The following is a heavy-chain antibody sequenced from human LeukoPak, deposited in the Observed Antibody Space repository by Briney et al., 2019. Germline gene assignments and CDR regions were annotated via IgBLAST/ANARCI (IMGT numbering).Heavy chain of an antibody. CDR3: ARDSPAPGWDAFDI. J-gene: IGHJ3*02. D-gene: IGHD3-9*01. CDR1: GFSFRSYA. V-gene: IGHV3-64*02. CDR2: IYSNGGGA. Sequence: QPGGSLRLSCAASGFSFRSYAMHWVRQAPGKGLESISGIYSNGGGAYYADSVKGRFTISRDNSRNTLYLQMGSLRAEDMAVYYCARDSPAPGWDAFDIWGHGTMVTVSS.